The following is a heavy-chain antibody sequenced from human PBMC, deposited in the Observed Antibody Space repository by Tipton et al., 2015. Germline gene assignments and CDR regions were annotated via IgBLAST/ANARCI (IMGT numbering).Heavy chain of an antibody. V-gene: IGHV4-59*01. CDR3: ARARGRHGGLFDS. J-gene: IGHJ4*02. Sequence: TLSLTCTVSGGSISRCCYNWSRQRQGQGLEWVGYVRYSESTNYNPSLKSRVTISVDTSKTQFSLKVSSVTAADTAMYYCARARGRHGGLFDSWGQGILVTVSS. CDR2: VRYSEST. D-gene: IGHD4-23*01. CDR1: GGSISRCC.